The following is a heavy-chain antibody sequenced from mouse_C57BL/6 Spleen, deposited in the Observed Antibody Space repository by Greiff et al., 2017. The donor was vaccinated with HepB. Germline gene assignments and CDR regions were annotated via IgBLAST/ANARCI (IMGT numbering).Heavy chain of an antibody. D-gene: IGHD2-5*01. CDR3: ARSSNYYFDY. J-gene: IGHJ2*01. CDR2: IDPSDCYT. CDR1: GYTFTSYW. V-gene: IGHV1-69*01. Sequence: QVQLKQPGAELVMPGASVKLSCKASGYTFTSYWMHWVKQRPGQGLEWIGEIDPSDCYTNYNQKFKGRSTLTVDKSSSTAYMQLSSLTSEDSAVYYCARSSNYYFDYWGQGTTLTVSS.